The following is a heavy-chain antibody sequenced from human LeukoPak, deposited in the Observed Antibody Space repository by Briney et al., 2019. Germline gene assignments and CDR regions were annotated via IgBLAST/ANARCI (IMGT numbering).Heavy chain of an antibody. J-gene: IGHJ4*02. V-gene: IGHV3-15*01. D-gene: IGHD4-17*01. CDR3: TTRHYCVFYY. CDR1: GFIFTNAW. Sequence: GGSLRLSYVVSGFIFTNAWMIWVRQAPGKGLEWVGRSKSKTDGGTTEYAAPVKGRFTISRDDSKNTLYLQMNSLKSEDTALYYCTTRHYCVFYYWGQGTLVTVSS. CDR2: SKSKTDGGTT.